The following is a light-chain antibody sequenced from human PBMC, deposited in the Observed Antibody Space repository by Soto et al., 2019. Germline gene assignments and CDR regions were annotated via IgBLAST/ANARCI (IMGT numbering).Light chain of an antibody. CDR3: SSYTTRGTLV. CDR1: SSDVGGYTY. V-gene: IGLV2-14*03. Sequence: QSALTQPASVSGSPGQSISISCTGTSSDVGGYTYVSWYQQHPGEAPKLLIYEVTNRPSGVSDRFSGSKSGNTASLTISGLQAEDEADYYCSSYTTRGTLVFGGATQLTVL. CDR2: EVT. J-gene: IGLJ7*01.